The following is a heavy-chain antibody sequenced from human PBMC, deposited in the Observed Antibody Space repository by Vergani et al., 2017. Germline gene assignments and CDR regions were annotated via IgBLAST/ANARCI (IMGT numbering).Heavy chain of an antibody. D-gene: IGHD1-1*01. CDR1: GFTFDDYG. CDR3: AKATTGEPYYYYYMDV. V-gene: IGHV3-20*04. Sequence: VQLVESGGGVVRPGGSLRLSCAASGFTFDDYGMSWVRQAPGKGLEWVSGINWNGDSIGYADSVKGRFTISRDNAKNSLYLQMNSLRAEDTAVYYCAKATTGEPYYYYYMDVWGKGTTVTVSS. J-gene: IGHJ6*03. CDR2: INWNGDSI.